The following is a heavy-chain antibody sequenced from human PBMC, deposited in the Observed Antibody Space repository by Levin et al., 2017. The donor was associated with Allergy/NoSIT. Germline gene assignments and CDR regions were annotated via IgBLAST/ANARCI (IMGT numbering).Heavy chain of an antibody. CDR2: INPNSGGT. V-gene: IGHV1-2*02. Sequence: GESLKISCKASGYTFTGYYMHWVRQAPGQGLEWMGWINPNSGGTNYAQKFQGRVTMTRDTSISTAYMELSRLRSDDTAVYYCARVRSITGDPIGYWGQGTLVTVSS. D-gene: IGHD1-20*01. CDR1: GYTFTGYY. CDR3: ARVRSITGDPIGY. J-gene: IGHJ4*02.